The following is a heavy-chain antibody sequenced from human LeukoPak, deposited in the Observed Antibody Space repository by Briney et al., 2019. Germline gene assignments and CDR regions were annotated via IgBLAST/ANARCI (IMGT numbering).Heavy chain of an antibody. J-gene: IGHJ5*02. D-gene: IGHD2-15*01. Sequence: PSETLSLTCTVSGGSISSYYWSWIRQPPGKGLEWVGYIYASGSTNYNPSLKSRVTVSVDPSKNQFSLKLTSVTAADTAVYFCARHSSVVRGWFDPLGQGTLVTVSS. V-gene: IGHV4-4*09. CDR2: IYASGST. CDR1: GGSISSYY. CDR3: ARHSSVVRGWFDP.